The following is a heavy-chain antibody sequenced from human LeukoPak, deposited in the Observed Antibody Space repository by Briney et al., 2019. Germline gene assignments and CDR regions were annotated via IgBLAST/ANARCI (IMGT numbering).Heavy chain of an antibody. CDR2: IYHSGST. V-gene: IGHV4-30-2*01. J-gene: IGHJ5*02. D-gene: IGHD3-16*01. CDR1: GGSISSGGYS. CDR3: ARALSWFDP. Sequence: SETLSHTCAVSGGSISSGGYSWSWIRQPPGKGLEWIGYIYHSGSTYYNPSLKSRVTISVDRSKNQFSLKLSSVTAADTAVYYCARALSWFDPWGQGTLVTVSS.